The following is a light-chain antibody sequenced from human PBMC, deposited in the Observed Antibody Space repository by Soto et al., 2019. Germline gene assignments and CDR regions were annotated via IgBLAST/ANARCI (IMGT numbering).Light chain of an antibody. CDR3: QQYNNWPPYT. CDR1: QSVNSC. J-gene: IGKJ2*01. Sequence: DIGMTQSPSTLSLSPGERVTVSCRASQSVNSCLAWYQQKPGQAPRLLIYDASPMAAGVPARFTGSGSATEFTLIISSLQSEDYAVYYCQQYNNWPPYTFGQGTKLEIK. CDR2: DAS. V-gene: IGKV3-15*01.